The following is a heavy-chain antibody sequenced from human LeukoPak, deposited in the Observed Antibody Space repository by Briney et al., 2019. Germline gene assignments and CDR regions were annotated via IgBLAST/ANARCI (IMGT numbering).Heavy chain of an antibody. D-gene: IGHD1-1*01. Sequence: GASVKVSCKASGGTFSSYAISWVRQAPGQGLEWMGGIIPIFGTANYAQKFQGRVTITADESTSTAYMELSSLRSEDTAVYYCARDRGVYNWNDGDYYYYYMDVWGKGTTVTVSS. CDR3: ARDRGVYNWNDGDYYYYYMDV. J-gene: IGHJ6*03. CDR2: IIPIFGTA. CDR1: GGTFSSYA. V-gene: IGHV1-69*13.